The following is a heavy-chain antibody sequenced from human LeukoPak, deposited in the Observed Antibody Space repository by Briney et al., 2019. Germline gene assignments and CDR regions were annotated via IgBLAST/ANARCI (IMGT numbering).Heavy chain of an antibody. J-gene: IGHJ2*01. CDR3: ARAAYSSTWYSRYFDL. V-gene: IGHV3-7*01. CDR1: GFTFSSYW. D-gene: IGHD6-13*01. CDR2: IKQDGSEK. Sequence: QPGGSLRLSCAASGFTFSSYWMSWVRQAPGKGLEGVANIKQDGSEKYYVDSVKGRFTISRDNAKNSLYLQMNSLRAEDTAVYYCARAAYSSTWYSRYFDLWGRGTLVTVSS.